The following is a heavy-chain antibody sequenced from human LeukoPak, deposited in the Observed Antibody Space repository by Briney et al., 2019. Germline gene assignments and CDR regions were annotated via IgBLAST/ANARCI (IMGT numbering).Heavy chain of an antibody. D-gene: IGHD3-10*01. CDR2: INPSGGST. J-gene: IGHJ4*02. CDR1: GYTFTSYY. CDR3: ARAPITMVRGVNFDY. Sequence: ASVTVSCKASGYTFTSYYMHWVRQAPGQGLEWMGIINPSGGSTSYAQKFQGRVTMTRDTSTSTVYMELSSLRSEDTAVYYCARAPITMVRGVNFDYWGQGTLVTVSS. V-gene: IGHV1-46*01.